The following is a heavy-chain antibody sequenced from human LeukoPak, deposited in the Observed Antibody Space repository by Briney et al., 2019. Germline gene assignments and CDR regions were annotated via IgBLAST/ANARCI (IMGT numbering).Heavy chain of an antibody. CDR3: ARRGSQLNFDY. Sequence: ASVKVSCKASGYTFTSYYMHWVRQAPGQGLEWMGIINPNGGSTSYAQKFQGRVTMTRGTSTSTVYMDLSSLRSEDTAVYYCARRGSQLNFDYWGQGTLVIVSS. V-gene: IGHV1-46*01. D-gene: IGHD5-18*01. J-gene: IGHJ4*02. CDR1: GYTFTSYY. CDR2: INPNGGST.